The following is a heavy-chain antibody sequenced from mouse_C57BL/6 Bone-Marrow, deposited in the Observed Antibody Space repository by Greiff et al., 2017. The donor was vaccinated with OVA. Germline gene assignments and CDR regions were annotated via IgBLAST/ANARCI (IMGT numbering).Heavy chain of an antibody. Sequence: QVQLQQPGAELVRPGSSVKLSCKASGYTFTSYWMDWVKQRPGQGLEWIGNIYPSDSETHYNQKFKDKATLTVDKSASKAYMQLSSLTSEDSAVYYCARIITTVVPWYFDVWGTGTTVTVSS. CDR2: IYPSDSET. CDR1: GYTFTSYW. CDR3: ARIITTVVPWYFDV. J-gene: IGHJ1*03. V-gene: IGHV1-61*01. D-gene: IGHD1-1*01.